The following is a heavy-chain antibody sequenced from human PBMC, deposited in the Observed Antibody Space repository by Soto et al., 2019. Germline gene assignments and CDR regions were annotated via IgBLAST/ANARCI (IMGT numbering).Heavy chain of an antibody. D-gene: IGHD6-19*01. V-gene: IGHV3-48*03. J-gene: IGHJ4*02. CDR3: ARIAVAGTGMFY. CDR2: ISSSGSTI. CDR1: GFTFSSYE. Sequence: PGGSLRLSCAASGFTFSSYEMNWVRQAPGKGLEWVSYISSSGSTIYYADSVKGRFTISRDNAKDSLYLQMNSLRAEDTAVYYCARIAVAGTGMFYWGQGTLVTVSS.